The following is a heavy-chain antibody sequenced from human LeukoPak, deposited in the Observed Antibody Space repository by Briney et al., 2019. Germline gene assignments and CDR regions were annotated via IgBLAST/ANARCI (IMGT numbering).Heavy chain of an antibody. CDR1: GFTFSSYW. CDR3: ARDPYDSSGDYPPFFLI. CDR2: INSDGSST. J-gene: IGHJ4*02. Sequence: GGSLRLSCAASGFTFSSYWMHWVRQAPGKGLVWVSRINSDGSSTSYADSVKGRFTISRDNAKNTLYLQMNSLRAEDTAVYYCARDPYDSSGDYPPFFLIWGQGTLVTVSS. D-gene: IGHD3-22*01. V-gene: IGHV3-74*01.